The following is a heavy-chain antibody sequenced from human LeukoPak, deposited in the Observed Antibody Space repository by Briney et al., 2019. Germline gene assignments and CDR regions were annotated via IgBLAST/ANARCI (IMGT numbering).Heavy chain of an antibody. CDR1: GGTFSSYA. CDR2: INPKSGGT. Sequence: ASVKVSCKSSGGTFSSYAISWVRQAPGQGLEWMGWINPKSGGTNYAQQFQDRVTMTRDTSISSTYMELSRLKSDDTAVYYCVRDLGISGWYAPPLGYFDSWGQGTLVTVSS. V-gene: IGHV1-2*02. D-gene: IGHD6-19*01. CDR3: VRDLGISGWYAPPLGYFDS. J-gene: IGHJ4*02.